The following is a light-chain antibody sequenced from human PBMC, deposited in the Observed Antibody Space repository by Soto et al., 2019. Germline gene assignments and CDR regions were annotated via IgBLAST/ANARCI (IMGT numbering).Light chain of an antibody. CDR3: QQYDSSPFT. CDR2: GAS. J-gene: IGKJ2*01. Sequence: ENVLKQSPGTLSLSPGEGATRSCRASQSVDSNYLAWYQQKPGQSPRLLLYGASSRATGIPDRFSGSGSGTDFTLTISRLEPEDLAVYYCQQYDSSPFTFGQGNKLEIK. CDR1: QSVDSNY. V-gene: IGKV3-20*01.